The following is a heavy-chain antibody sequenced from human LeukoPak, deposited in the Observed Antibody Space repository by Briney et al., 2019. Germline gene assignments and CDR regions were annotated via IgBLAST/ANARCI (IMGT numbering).Heavy chain of an antibody. CDR2: IYSGGST. V-gene: IGHV3-66*01. J-gene: IGHJ3*02. CDR1: EFSVGSNY. Sequence: GGSLRLSCAASEFSVGSNYMTWVRQAPGKGLEWVSLIYSGGSTYYADSVKGRFTISRDNSKNTLYLQMNSLRAEDTAVYYCARGDSYYYDSSGYYYGITGGRYDAFDIWGQGTMVTVSS. CDR3: ARGDSYYYDSSGYYYGITGGRYDAFDI. D-gene: IGHD3-22*01.